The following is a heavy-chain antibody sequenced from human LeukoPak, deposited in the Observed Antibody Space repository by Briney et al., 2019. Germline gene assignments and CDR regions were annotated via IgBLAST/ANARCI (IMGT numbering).Heavy chain of an antibody. CDR1: GGTFSSYA. V-gene: IGHV1-69*06. Sequence: SVKVSCKASGGTFSSYATSWVRQAPGQGLEWMGGIIPIFGTANYAQKFQGRVTITADKSTSTAYMELSSLRSEDTAVYYCARVVRAAAGTNFDYWGQGTLVTVSS. CDR3: ARVVRAAAGTNFDY. CDR2: IIPIFGTA. J-gene: IGHJ4*02. D-gene: IGHD6-13*01.